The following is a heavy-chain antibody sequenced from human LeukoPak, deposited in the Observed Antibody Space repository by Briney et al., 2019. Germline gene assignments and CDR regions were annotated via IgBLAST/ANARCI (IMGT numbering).Heavy chain of an antibody. Sequence: SETLSLTCTVSGGSISSGGYYWSRIRQPPGKGLEWIGYIYYSGSTYYNPSLKSRVTISVDTSKNQFSLKLSSVTAADTAVYYCARKSYYYVWGSYRYRDAFDIWGQGTMVTVSS. CDR3: ARKSYYYVWGSYRYRDAFDI. J-gene: IGHJ3*02. D-gene: IGHD3-16*02. CDR1: GGSISSGGYY. CDR2: IYYSGST. V-gene: IGHV4-30-4*01.